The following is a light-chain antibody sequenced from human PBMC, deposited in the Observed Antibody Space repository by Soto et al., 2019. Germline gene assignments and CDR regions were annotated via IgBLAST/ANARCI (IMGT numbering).Light chain of an antibody. CDR1: QSVGSSY. V-gene: IGKV3-20*01. CDR3: QQYGSSLRA. CDR2: GAS. J-gene: IGKJ1*01. Sequence: EIVLTHSPGTLSLSPGERATLSCTASQSVGSSYLACYQQKPGQAPRLLIYGASSRATGIPDRFSGRGSGTDFTLTISRLEPEDFAVYYCQQYGSSLRAFGQGTKVDIK.